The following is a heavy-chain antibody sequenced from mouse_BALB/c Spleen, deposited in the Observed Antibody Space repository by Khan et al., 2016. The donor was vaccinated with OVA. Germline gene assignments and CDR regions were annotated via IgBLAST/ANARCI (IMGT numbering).Heavy chain of an antibody. J-gene: IGHJ2*01. CDR2: IDPANDNS. Sequence: EVQLQQSGAELVKPGASVKSSCTASGFNIKDTHMHWVKQRPEQGLEWIGRIDPANDNSKYDPRFQGKATITADTSSNTAYLHLSSLTSEDTAVYYGAPAGTGDYFDYWGQGTTLTVSS. V-gene: IGHV14-3*02. D-gene: IGHD4-1*01. CDR1: GFNIKDTH. CDR3: APAGTGDYFDY.